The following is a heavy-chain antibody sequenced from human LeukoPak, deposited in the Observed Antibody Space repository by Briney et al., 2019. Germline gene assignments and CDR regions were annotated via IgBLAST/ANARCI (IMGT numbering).Heavy chain of an antibody. D-gene: IGHD5-12*01. CDR3: ARDRKGRLRPPGWFEP. Sequence: ASVKVSCKASGYTFTGYYMHWVRQAPGQGLEWMGWINPNSGGTNYAQKFQGRVTMTRDTSISTAYMELSRLRSDDTAVYYCARDRKGRLRPPGWFEPWGQGTLVTVSS. CDR2: INPNSGGT. J-gene: IGHJ5*02. CDR1: GYTFTGYY. V-gene: IGHV1-2*02.